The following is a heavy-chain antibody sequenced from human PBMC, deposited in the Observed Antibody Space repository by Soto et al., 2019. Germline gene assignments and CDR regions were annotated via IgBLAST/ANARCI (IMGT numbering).Heavy chain of an antibody. D-gene: IGHD6-19*01. V-gene: IGHV3-48*03. Sequence: GGSLRLSCAASGFTFSNYEMNWVRQAPGKGLEWVSHIYNSGSSIYYADSVKGRFTISRDNAKNSLYLQMNSLRAEDTAVYYCARSSGSYRPFDSWGQGTLVTVSS. CDR1: GFTFSNYE. J-gene: IGHJ4*02. CDR3: ARSSGSYRPFDS. CDR2: IYNSGSSI.